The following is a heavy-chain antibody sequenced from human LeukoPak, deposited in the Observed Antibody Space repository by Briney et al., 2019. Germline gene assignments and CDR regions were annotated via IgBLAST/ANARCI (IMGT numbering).Heavy chain of an antibody. CDR2: ISAYNGNT. J-gene: IGHJ5*02. V-gene: IGHV1-18*01. D-gene: IGHD2-2*01. Sequence: ASVKVSCKASGYTFTSYGISWVRQAPGQGLEWMGWISAYNGNTNYAQKLQGRVTMTTDTSTSTAYMELRSLRSDDTAVYYCVGCSSTSCYVYWFDPWGQGTLVTVSS. CDR3: VGCSSTSCYVYWFDP. CDR1: GYTFTSYG.